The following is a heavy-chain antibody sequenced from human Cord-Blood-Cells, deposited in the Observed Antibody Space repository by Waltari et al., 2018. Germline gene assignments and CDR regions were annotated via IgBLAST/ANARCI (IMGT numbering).Heavy chain of an antibody. CDR3: AVATMVRDAFDI. J-gene: IGHJ3*02. Sequence: QLQLQESGPGLVKPSETLSFTCTVSGGSISSSSYYWGWIRQPPGKGLEWIGSIYYSWNTYYNPSLKSRVTISVDTSKNQFSLKLSSVTAADTAVYYCAVATMVRDAFDIWGQGTMVTVSS. D-gene: IGHD5-12*01. V-gene: IGHV4-39*01. CDR1: GGSISSSSYY. CDR2: IYYSWNT.